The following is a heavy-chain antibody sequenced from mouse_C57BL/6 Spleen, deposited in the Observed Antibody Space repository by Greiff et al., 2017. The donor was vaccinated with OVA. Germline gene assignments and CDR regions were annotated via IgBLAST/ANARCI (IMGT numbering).Heavy chain of an antibody. CDR3: TSITTVVATKFAY. CDR1: GFTIKDYY. D-gene: IGHD1-1*01. J-gene: IGHJ3*01. Sequence: VQLQQSGAELVRPGASVKLSCTASGFTIKDYYMHWVKQRPEPGLEWIGRIDPEDGDTEYAPKFQGKATMTADTSSNTAYLQLSSLTSEDTAVYYCTSITTVVATKFAYWGQGTLVTVSA. V-gene: IGHV14-1*01. CDR2: IDPEDGDT.